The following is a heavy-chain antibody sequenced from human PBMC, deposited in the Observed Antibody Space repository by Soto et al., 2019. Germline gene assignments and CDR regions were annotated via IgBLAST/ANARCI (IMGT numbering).Heavy chain of an antibody. CDR3: ARDLSADYYYDSRGVDYYYGMDV. J-gene: IGHJ6*02. V-gene: IGHV1-69*01. CDR1: GGTFSSYA. D-gene: IGHD3-22*01. Sequence: QVQLVQPGAEVKKPGSSVKVSCKASGGTFSSYAISWVRQAPGQGLEWMGGIIPIFGTANYAQKFQGRVTITADESTSTAYMELSSLRSEDTAVYYCARDLSADYYYDSRGVDYYYGMDVWGQGTTVTVSS. CDR2: IIPIFGTA.